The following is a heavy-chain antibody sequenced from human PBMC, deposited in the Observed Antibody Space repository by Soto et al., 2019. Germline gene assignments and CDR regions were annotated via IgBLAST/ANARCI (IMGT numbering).Heavy chain of an antibody. D-gene: IGHD5-18*01. CDR3: ARDNGYSYGYTLDH. J-gene: IGHJ4*02. CDR1: GGSSSSYY. Sequence: LETLPHTCTVSGGSSSSYYWSWIRQPTGKGLEWIGYIYYSGSTNYNPSLKSRVTISVDTSKNQFSLKLSSVTAADTAVYYCARDNGYSYGYTLDHWGQGTLLTVSS. CDR2: IYYSGST. V-gene: IGHV4-59*01.